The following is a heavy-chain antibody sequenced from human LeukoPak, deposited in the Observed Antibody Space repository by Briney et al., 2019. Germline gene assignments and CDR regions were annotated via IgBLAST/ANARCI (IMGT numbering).Heavy chain of an antibody. CDR2: IGSDSGGI. CDR3: AKYRTRDAPPRNFDY. V-gene: IGHV3-23*01. Sequence: GGSLRLSCTASGFTFLSFAMVWVRQPPGKGLQWVSVIGSDSGGIHYADSVKGRFTISRDNSKNTLYLQMNSLRDDDTAIYYCAKYRTRDAPPRNFDYWGQGTLVTVSA. D-gene: IGHD5-24*01. CDR1: GFTFLSFA. J-gene: IGHJ4*02.